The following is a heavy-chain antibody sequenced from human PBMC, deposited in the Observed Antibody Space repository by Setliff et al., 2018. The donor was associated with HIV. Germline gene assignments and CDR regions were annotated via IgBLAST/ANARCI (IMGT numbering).Heavy chain of an antibody. Sequence: SVKVSCKASARIFSNYPISWVRQAPGRGLEWMGGIIPVFRTPDYAQRFQDRPTITADESADTVYMELKSLRHEDTAVYFCARDRHYGGLPWYFETWGPGTLVTVSS. J-gene: IGHJ4*02. V-gene: IGHV1-69*13. D-gene: IGHD4-17*01. CDR3: ARDRHYGGLPWYFET. CDR2: IIPVFRTP. CDR1: ARIFSNYP.